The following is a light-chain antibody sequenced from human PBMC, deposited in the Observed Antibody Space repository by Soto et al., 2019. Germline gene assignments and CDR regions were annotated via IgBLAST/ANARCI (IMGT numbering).Light chain of an antibody. CDR2: EVN. Sequence: QSALTQPPSASGSPGQSVTISCTGTSSDVGGYNYVSWYQQHPGKAPKLMIYEVNKRPSGVPDRFSGSKSGNTASLTVSGLQAADEADYYCSSFADSYSYVFGTGTKLTVL. J-gene: IGLJ1*01. CDR3: SSFADSYSYV. CDR1: SSDVGGYNY. V-gene: IGLV2-8*01.